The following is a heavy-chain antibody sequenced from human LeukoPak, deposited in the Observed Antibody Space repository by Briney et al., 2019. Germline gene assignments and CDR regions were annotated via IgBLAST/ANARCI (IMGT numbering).Heavy chain of an antibody. Sequence: GGSLRLSCAASGLSFSSYWMSWVRQAPGKGLEWVANIKEDGSEKYYVGSVKGRFTISRDNAKNSLYLQMNSLRAEGTNTAVYYCARIRWYGSSWYFDYWGQGTLVTVSS. J-gene: IGHJ4*02. CDR1: GLSFSSYW. CDR3: ARIRWYGSSWYFDY. V-gene: IGHV3-7*01. CDR2: IKEDGSEK. D-gene: IGHD6-13*01.